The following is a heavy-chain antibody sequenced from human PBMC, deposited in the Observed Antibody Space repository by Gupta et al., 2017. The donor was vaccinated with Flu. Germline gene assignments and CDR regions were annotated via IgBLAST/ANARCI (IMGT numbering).Heavy chain of an antibody. J-gene: IGHJ6*03. CDR2: FSGSGRTT. Sequence: SGFTFSTYAITWVRQAPGKGLEWVSGFSGSGRTTYYADSVKGRFTISRDSSKNTSYLQMNALRAEDTAVYYWSKSDFLDFYYCRDVWGKGTKVTVSS. CDR3: SKSDFLDFYYCRDV. V-gene: IGHV3-23*01. CDR1: GFTFSTYA.